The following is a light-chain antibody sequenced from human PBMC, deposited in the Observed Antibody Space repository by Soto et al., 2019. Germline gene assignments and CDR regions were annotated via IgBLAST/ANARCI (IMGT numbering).Light chain of an antibody. CDR3: SSYTSSSTYV. J-gene: IGLJ1*01. V-gene: IGLV2-14*01. CDR2: EVS. CDR1: SSDIGAYNY. Sequence: QSALTQPASVSGSPGQSITISCTGTSSDIGAYNYVSWYQQHPGKAPKLMIYEVSYRPSGVSNRFSGSKSDNTASLTLSGLQAEDEADYYCSSYTSSSTYVFGTGTNVTVL.